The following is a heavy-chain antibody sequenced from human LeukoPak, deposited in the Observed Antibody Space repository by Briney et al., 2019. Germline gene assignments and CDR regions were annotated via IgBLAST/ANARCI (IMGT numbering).Heavy chain of an antibody. J-gene: IGHJ4*02. CDR1: GFTFSSYA. V-gene: IGHV3-30*04. D-gene: IGHD2-8*01. CDR2: ISYDGSNK. CDR3: ARDLGPYCTNGVCYGAGY. Sequence: PGRSLRLSCTASGFTFSSYAMHWVRQAPGKGLEWVAVISYDGSNKYYADSAKGRFTISRDNSKNTLYLQMNSLRAEDTAVCYCARDLGPYCTNGVCYGAGYWGQGTLVTVSS.